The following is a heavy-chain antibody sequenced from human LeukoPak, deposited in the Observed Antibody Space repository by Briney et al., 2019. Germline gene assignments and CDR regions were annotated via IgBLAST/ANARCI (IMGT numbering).Heavy chain of an antibody. CDR1: GFTFSTYA. CDR3: ARDDVPVI. CDR2: ISGSGGGT. J-gene: IGHJ4*02. Sequence: GGSLRLSCAASGFTFSTYAMSWVRQAPGKGLEWVSAISGSGGGTYYADSVKGRFTVSRDNSKNTLYLQMNSLRAEDTAMYYCARDDVPVIWGQGTLVTVSS. D-gene: IGHD2/OR15-2a*01. V-gene: IGHV3-23*01.